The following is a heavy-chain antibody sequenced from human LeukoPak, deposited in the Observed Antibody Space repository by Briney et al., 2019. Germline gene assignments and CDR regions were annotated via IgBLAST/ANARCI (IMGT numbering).Heavy chain of an antibody. CDR2: INPNSGGT. CDR1: GYTFTGYY. CDR3: ARDSARLRSSTPLYYFDY. Sequence: ASVKVSCKASGYTFTGYYMHWVRQAPGRGLEWMGWINPNSGGTNYAQKVQGRVTMTRDTSISTAYMELSRLRSDDTAVYYCARDSARLRSSTPLYYFDYWGQGTLVTVSS. V-gene: IGHV1-2*02. D-gene: IGHD2-2*01. J-gene: IGHJ4*02.